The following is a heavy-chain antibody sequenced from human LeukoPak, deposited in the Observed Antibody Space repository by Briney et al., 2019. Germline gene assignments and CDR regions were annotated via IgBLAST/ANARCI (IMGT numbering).Heavy chain of an antibody. CDR3: ARDLDWNYVMWFDP. CDR1: GGSISSYY. J-gene: IGHJ5*02. Sequence: PSETLSLTCTVSGGSISSYYWSWIRQPAGKGLEWMGRIYTSGSTNYNPSLKSRVTMSVDTSKNQFSLKLSSVTAADTAVYYCARDLDWNYVMWFDPWGQGTLVTVSS. D-gene: IGHD1-7*01. CDR2: IYTSGST. V-gene: IGHV4-4*07.